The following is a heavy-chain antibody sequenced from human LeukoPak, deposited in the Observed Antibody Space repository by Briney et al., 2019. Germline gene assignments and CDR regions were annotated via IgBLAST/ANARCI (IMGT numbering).Heavy chain of an antibody. CDR3: ARNGGNSDFDY. CDR1: GGSISSYY. D-gene: IGHD4-23*01. Sequence: SETLSLTCTVSGGSISSYYWSWIRQPPGKGLEWIGYIYYSGSTNYNPSLKSRVTISVDTSKNQFSLKLSSVTAADTAVYYCARNGGNSDFDYWGQGTLVTVSS. V-gene: IGHV4-59*12. CDR2: IYYSGST. J-gene: IGHJ4*02.